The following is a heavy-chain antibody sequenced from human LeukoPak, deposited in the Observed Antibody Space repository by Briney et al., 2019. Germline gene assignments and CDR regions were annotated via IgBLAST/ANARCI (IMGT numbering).Heavy chain of an antibody. Sequence: SETLSLTCTVSGYSISSGYYWGWIRQPPGKGLEWIGNIYYSGSTYYNPSLKSRVTISVDTSKNQFSLKLSSVTAADTAVYYCAKSPTRIAADWFDPWGQGTLVTVSS. CDR3: AKSPTRIAADWFDP. V-gene: IGHV4-38-2*02. CDR2: IYYSGST. CDR1: GYSISSGYY. D-gene: IGHD6-6*01. J-gene: IGHJ5*02.